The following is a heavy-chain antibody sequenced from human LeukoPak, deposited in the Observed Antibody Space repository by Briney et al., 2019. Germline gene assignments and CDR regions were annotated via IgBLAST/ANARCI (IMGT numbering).Heavy chain of an antibody. J-gene: IGHJ6*03. D-gene: IGHD1-1*01. V-gene: IGHV1-2*06. Sequence: GASVKVSCKATGYTFTGYYMHWVRQAPGQGLEWMGRINPNSGGTNYAQKFQGRVTMTRDTSISTAYMELSRLRSDDTAVYYCARDSVGTSYYYYYHMDVWGKGTTVTVSS. CDR2: INPNSGGT. CDR3: ARDSVGTSYYYYYHMDV. CDR1: GYTFTGYY.